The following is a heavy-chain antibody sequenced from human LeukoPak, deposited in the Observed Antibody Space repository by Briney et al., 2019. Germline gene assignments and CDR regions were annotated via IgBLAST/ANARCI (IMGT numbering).Heavy chain of an antibody. Sequence: SVKVSCKASGGTFSSYAISWVRQAPGQGLEWMGRIIPILGIANYAQKFQGRVTITADKSTSTAYMELSSLRSEDTAVYYCARGLTILGGNYWGQGTLVTVSS. CDR2: IIPILGIA. CDR3: ARGLTILGGNY. V-gene: IGHV1-69*04. CDR1: GGTFSSYA. D-gene: IGHD3-9*01. J-gene: IGHJ4*02.